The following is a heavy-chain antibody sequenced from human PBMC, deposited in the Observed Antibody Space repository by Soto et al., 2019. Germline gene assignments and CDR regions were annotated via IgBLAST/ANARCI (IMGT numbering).Heavy chain of an antibody. CDR3: ARDSLSWSINGTFEY. D-gene: IGHD6-13*01. CDR1: GFTFSDYS. V-gene: IGHV3-48*02. CDR2: ISSNGRTI. J-gene: IGHJ4*02. Sequence: AGSPSLSCAASGFTFSDYSMNGVRQAPGKGLEWVSYISSNGRTIYYADSVKGRFTISRDNPKKLLFLQMNSLRDEDTAVFYCARDSLSWSINGTFEYWGQGTPVTVSS.